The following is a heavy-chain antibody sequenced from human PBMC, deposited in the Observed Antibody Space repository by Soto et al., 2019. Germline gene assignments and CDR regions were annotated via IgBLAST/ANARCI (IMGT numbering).Heavy chain of an antibody. D-gene: IGHD3-10*01. Sequence: GESLKISCKGSGYSFTSCWIGWVRQMPGKGLEWMGIIYPDDSDTRYSPSFQGQVTISADKSISTAYLQWSSLKASDTAMYYCARLVMVRGVAPDYYYYGMDVWGQGTTVTVSS. V-gene: IGHV5-51*01. CDR1: GYSFTSCW. CDR2: IYPDDSDT. CDR3: ARLVMVRGVAPDYYYYGMDV. J-gene: IGHJ6*02.